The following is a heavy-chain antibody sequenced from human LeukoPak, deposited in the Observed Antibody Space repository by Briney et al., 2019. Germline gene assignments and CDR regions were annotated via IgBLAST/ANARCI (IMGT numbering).Heavy chain of an antibody. CDR1: GFTFSDYY. CDR3: ARDDYGGKFDY. Sequence: GGSLRLSCAASGFTFSDYYMSWIRQAPGKGLEWVSYISSSGDIIYNADFVKGRFSISRDSAKNSLSLQMNSLRAEDTAVYYCARDDYGGKFDYWGQGTLVTVSS. D-gene: IGHD4-23*01. CDR2: ISSSGDII. J-gene: IGHJ4*02. V-gene: IGHV3-11*01.